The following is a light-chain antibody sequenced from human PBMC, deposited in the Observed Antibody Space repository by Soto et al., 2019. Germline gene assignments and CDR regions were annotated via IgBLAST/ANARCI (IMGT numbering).Light chain of an antibody. CDR2: GAS. Sequence: EIVFTQSPGTLSLSPGERATLSCRASQSVSSSYLAWYQQKPGQAPRVLIYGASSRATGIPDRFSGSGSGTDFTLTISRLESEDFAVYYCQQYGSSPWTFGQGTKVDIK. CDR3: QQYGSSPWT. V-gene: IGKV3-20*01. CDR1: QSVSSSY. J-gene: IGKJ1*01.